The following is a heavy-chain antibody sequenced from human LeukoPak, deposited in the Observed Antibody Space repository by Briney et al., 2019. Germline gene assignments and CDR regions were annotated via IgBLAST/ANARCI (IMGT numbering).Heavy chain of an antibody. V-gene: IGHV1-18*01. J-gene: IGHJ5*02. CDR1: GYIFTSYG. Sequence: ASVKVSCKASGYIFTSYGISWVRQAPGQGLEWMGWISAYNGNTNYAQKLQGRVTMTTDTSTSTAYMELRSLRSDDTAVYYCARVLCSSTSCYSSPWFDPWGQGTLVTVSS. CDR2: ISAYNGNT. CDR3: ARVLCSSTSCYSSPWFDP. D-gene: IGHD2-2*01.